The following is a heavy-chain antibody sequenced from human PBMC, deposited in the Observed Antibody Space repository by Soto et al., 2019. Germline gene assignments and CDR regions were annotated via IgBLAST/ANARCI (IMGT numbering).Heavy chain of an antibody. V-gene: IGHV6-1*01. CDR2: TYYRSKWYN. J-gene: IGHJ4*02. D-gene: IGHD3-10*02. CDR3: ARAHPATITPPNVIILSWYYFDY. CDR1: GDSVSSNSAA. Sequence: PSQTLSLTCAISGDSVSSNSAAWNWIRQSPSRGLEWLGRTYYRSKWYNDYAVSVKSRITINPDTSKNQFSLQLNSVTPEDTAVYYCARAHPATITPPNVIILSWYYFDYWGQGTLVTVSS.